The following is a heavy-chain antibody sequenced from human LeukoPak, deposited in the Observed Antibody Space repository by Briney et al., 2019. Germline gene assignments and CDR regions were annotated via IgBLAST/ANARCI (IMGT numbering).Heavy chain of an antibody. CDR1: GYTFTSYD. J-gene: IGHJ4*02. Sequence: GASVKVSCKASGYTFTSYDINWVRQAPGQGLGWMGWMNPNSGNTGYAQKFQGRVTMTRNTSISTAYMELSSLRSEDTAVYYCARVRRAFFWSGHEEYFDYWGQGTLVTVSS. CDR2: MNPNSGNT. D-gene: IGHD3-3*01. CDR3: ARVRRAFFWSGHEEYFDY. V-gene: IGHV1-8*01.